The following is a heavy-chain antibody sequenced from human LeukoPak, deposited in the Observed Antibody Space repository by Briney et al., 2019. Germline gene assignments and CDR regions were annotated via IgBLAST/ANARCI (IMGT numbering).Heavy chain of an antibody. CDR2: INHSGST. CDR3: ARRRQYYDFWSGYYSPYFDY. CDR1: GGSISSYY. Sequence: SETLSLTCTVSGGSISSYYWSWIRQPPGKGLEWIGEINHSGSTNYNPSLKSRVTISVDTSKNQFSLKLSSVTAADTAVYYCARRRQYYDFWSGYYSPYFDYWGQGTLVTVSS. V-gene: IGHV4-34*01. D-gene: IGHD3-3*01. J-gene: IGHJ4*02.